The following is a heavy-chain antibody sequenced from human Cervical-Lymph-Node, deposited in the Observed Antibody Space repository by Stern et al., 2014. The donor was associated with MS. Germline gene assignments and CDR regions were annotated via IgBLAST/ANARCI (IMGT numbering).Heavy chain of an antibody. Sequence: VQLVASGAEMKRPGSSVKVSCKASAGTLSNYAVTWVRQTPGQWLEWMGGIIPFFTTSMTAQQFKGRGTMTADEFRTTAYMELSSLRSEDTAVYYCVAVYYCDSGLNCDDPAYDSWGQGTLVTVSS. CDR3: VAVYYCDSGLNCDDPAYDS. J-gene: IGHJ4*02. V-gene: IGHV1-69*01. D-gene: IGHD3-22*01. CDR1: AGTLSNYA. CDR2: IIPFFTTS.